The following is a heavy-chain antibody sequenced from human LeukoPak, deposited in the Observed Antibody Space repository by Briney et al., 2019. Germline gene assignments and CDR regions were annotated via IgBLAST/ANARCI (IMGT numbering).Heavy chain of an antibody. Sequence: QSGGSLRLSCAASGFTFSNYAMRWFRQAPGKGLEWVGFIRSKAYGGTTEYAASVKGRFTISRDDSKSIAYLQMNSLKTEDTAVYYCTRESLEYYYYGMDVWGQGTTVTVSS. CDR1: GFTFSNYA. CDR3: TRESLEYYYYGMDV. V-gene: IGHV3-49*03. CDR2: IRSKAYGGTT. J-gene: IGHJ6*02.